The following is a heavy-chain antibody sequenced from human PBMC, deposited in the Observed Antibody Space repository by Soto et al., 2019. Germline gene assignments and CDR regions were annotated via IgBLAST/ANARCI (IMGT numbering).Heavy chain of an antibody. J-gene: IGHJ4*02. CDR2: IIPIFGTA. CDR1: GGSFSSYA. D-gene: IGHD1-1*01. Sequence: ASVKVSCKASGGSFSSYAISLVRQAPGQGLEWMGGIIPIFGTANYAQKFQGRVTITADESTSTAYMELSSLRSEDTAVYYCAREGGTMGGFDYWGQGTLVTVSS. V-gene: IGHV1-69*13. CDR3: AREGGTMGGFDY.